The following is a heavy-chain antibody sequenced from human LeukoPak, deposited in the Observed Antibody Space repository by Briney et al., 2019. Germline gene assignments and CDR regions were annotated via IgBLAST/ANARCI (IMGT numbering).Heavy chain of an antibody. D-gene: IGHD6-13*01. CDR1: GYSINNGYY. CDR3: ARHEYSNSWSPPGYFDL. CDR2: IYHSGKT. J-gene: IGHJ2*01. V-gene: IGHV4-38-2*02. Sequence: SETLSLTCIVSGYSINNGYYWGWIRQPPGKGLEWIGSIYHSGKTYYNPSLKSRVTISVDTSKNQSSLKLISVTAADTAVYYCARHEYSNSWSPPGYFDLWGRGTLIPVSS.